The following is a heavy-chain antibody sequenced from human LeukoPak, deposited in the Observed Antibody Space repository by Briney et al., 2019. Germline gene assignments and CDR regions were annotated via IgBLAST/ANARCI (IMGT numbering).Heavy chain of an antibody. CDR3: ASVRLGEPLRYYYMDV. V-gene: IGHV1-24*01. CDR2: FDPEDGET. Sequence: GASVKVSCKVSGYTLTELSMHWVRQAPGKGLEWMGGFDPEDGETIYAQKFQGRVTMTGDTSTDTAYMELSSLRSEDTAVYYCASVRLGEPLRYYYMDVWGKGTTVTVSS. J-gene: IGHJ6*03. CDR1: GYTLTELS. D-gene: IGHD3-16*01.